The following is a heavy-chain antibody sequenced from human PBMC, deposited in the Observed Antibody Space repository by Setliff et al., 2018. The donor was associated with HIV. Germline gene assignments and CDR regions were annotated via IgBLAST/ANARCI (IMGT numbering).Heavy chain of an antibody. V-gene: IGHV1-2*02. D-gene: IGHD3-9*01. CDR2: MHPNTGAT. CDR1: GYTFSDYN. J-gene: IGHJ6*03. CDR3: ARIDPTAYHYHMDV. Sequence: ASVKVSCKAAGYTFSDYNIHWMRQAPGQAFEWMGWMHPNTGATSYAQKFQGRVSMTRDMFISTAYMELARLRSDDSAVYYCARIDPTAYHYHMDVWGKGTTVTVSS.